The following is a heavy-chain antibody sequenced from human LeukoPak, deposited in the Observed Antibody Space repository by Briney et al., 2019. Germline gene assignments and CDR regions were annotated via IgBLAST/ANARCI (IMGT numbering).Heavy chain of an antibody. CDR2: VNPSGGST. D-gene: IGHD3-10*01. CDR1: GYSFTRYY. V-gene: IGHV1-46*01. J-gene: IGHJ3*02. Sequence: ASVTVSCKASGYSFTRYYIHRVRQAPGQGLEWMGIVNPSGGSTTYAQKFQGRVTMTRDTSTSTVYMELSSLRSEDTAVYYCARVRDDAFDIWGQGTMVTVSS. CDR3: ARVRDDAFDI.